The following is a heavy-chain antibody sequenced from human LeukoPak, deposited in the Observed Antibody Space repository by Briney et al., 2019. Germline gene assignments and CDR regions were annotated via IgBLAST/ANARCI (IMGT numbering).Heavy chain of an antibody. CDR2: INPNSGGT. CDR1: GYTFTGYY. V-gene: IGHV1-2*04. D-gene: IGHD1-7*01. J-gene: IGHJ4*02. CDR3: ARVGGIVGNWNYGLRY. Sequence: ASVKVSCKASGYTFTGYYMHWVRQAPGQGLEWMGWINPNSGGTNYAQKFQGWVTMTRDTSISTAYMELSRLRSDDTAVYYCARVGGIVGNWNYGLRYWGQGTLVTVSS.